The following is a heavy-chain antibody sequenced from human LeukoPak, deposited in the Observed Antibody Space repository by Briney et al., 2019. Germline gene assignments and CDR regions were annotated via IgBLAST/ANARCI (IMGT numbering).Heavy chain of an antibody. CDR2: ISGSGGST. Sequence: GGSLRLSCAVSGFSVSSFGMSWVRQAPGKGLEWVSAISGSGGSTYYADSVKGRFTISRDNSKNTLYLQMNSLRAEDTAVYYCAKPYYYGSGSSRTYYFDYWGQGTLVTVSS. V-gene: IGHV3-23*01. J-gene: IGHJ4*02. CDR1: GFSVSSFG. CDR3: AKPYYYGSGSSRTYYFDY. D-gene: IGHD3-10*01.